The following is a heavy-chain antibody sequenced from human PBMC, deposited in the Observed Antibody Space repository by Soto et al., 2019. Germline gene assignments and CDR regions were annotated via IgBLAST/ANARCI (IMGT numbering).Heavy chain of an antibody. Sequence: ASAKVSCKASGYAFTNYDVSWVRQAPGQGLEWMGWISTSTGNTNYAQKLQGRVSMTTDTSASTAYMELRSLRSDDTAVYYCARGEGMAARHDGYDIWGQGTMVTVSS. CDR2: ISTSTGNT. CDR1: GYAFTNYD. CDR3: ARGEGMAARHDGYDI. D-gene: IGHD6-6*01. V-gene: IGHV1-18*04. J-gene: IGHJ3*02.